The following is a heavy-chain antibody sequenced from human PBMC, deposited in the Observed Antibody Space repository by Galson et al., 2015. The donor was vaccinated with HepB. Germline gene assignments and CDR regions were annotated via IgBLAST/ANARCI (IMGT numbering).Heavy chain of an antibody. J-gene: IGHJ4*02. CDR3: AGGGSGFDY. CDR2: ISSSSSYT. D-gene: IGHD3-10*01. CDR1: GFAFNDSY. Sequence: LRHSGLAHGFAFNDSYMSWVRQAPGKGLEWVSYISSSSSYTNYADSVKGRFTISRDNAKHTLYLQMNSLGAEDTAVYYCAGGGSGFDYWGQGALVTVS. V-gene: IGHV3-11*06.